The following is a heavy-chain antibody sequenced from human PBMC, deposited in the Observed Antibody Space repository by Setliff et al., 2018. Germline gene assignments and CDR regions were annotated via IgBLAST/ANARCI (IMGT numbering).Heavy chain of an antibody. D-gene: IGHD1-26*01. Sequence: PSLTCTVSGDSISSGDYFWSWIRQPPGKGLEWIAYIYHSGSAYYNPSLKSRVTMSVDTSKNQFSLHLTSVTAADTGVYYCAREVGTSTSSDAFDVWGQGMMVTVSS. CDR1: GDSISSGDYF. J-gene: IGHJ3*01. V-gene: IGHV4-30-4*08. CDR2: IYHSGSA. CDR3: AREVGTSTSSDAFDV.